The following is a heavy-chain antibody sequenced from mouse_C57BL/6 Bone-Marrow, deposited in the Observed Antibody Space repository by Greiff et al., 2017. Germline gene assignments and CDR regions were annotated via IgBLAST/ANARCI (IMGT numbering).Heavy chain of an antibody. CDR1: GYTFTSYG. CDR3: ALLFYYSMDY. Sequence: QVQLQQSGAELARPGASVKLSCKASGYTFTSYGISWVKQRTGQGLEWIGEIYPRSGNTYYNEKFKGKATLTADKSSSTAYMELRLLTSEDSAFYFCALLFYYSMDYWGQGTSVTVSS. J-gene: IGHJ4*01. D-gene: IGHD2-10*01. CDR2: IYPRSGNT. V-gene: IGHV1-81*01.